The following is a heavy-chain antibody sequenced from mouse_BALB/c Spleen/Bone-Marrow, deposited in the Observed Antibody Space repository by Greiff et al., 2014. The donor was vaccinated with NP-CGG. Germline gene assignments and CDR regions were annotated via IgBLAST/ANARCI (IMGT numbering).Heavy chain of an antibody. V-gene: IGHV5-17*02. CDR1: GFTFSSFG. CDR2: ISSGSSTI. Sequence: EVKVVESGGGLVQPGGSRKLSCAASGFTFSSFGMHWVRQAPEKGLEWVAYISSGSSTIHYADTVKGRFTISRDNPKNTLFLQMTSLRSEDTAMYYCARSRGNYLYYAMDYWGQGTSVTVSS. D-gene: IGHD2-1*01. J-gene: IGHJ4*01. CDR3: ARSRGNYLYYAMDY.